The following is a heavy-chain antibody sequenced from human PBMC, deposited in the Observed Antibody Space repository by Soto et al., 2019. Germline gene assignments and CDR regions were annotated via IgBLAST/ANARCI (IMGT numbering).Heavy chain of an antibody. V-gene: IGHV1-69*06. D-gene: IGHD2-2*02. CDR3: AREGRGKKAGYNGLVSLGY. CDR2: IIPIFNST. Sequence: QVQLVQSGAEVKTPGSSLKVSCTVSGSRFSNYVISWVRQAPGHGLEWLGRIIPIFNSTQYAQKFQGRVTITADKSTNTASLELSSLRSDDTAVYYCAREGRGKKAGYNGLVSLGYWGHRTLVTVSS. J-gene: IGHJ4*01. CDR1: GSRFSNYV.